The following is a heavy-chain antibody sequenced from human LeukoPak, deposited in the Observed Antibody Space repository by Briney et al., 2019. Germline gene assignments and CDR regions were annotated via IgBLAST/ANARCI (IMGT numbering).Heavy chain of an antibody. CDR1: GFTFSSYG. Sequence: GGSLRLSCAASGFTFSSYGMHWVRQAPGKGLEWVAFIRYDGSNKYYADSVKGRFTISRDNSKNTLYLQMNGLRAEDTAVYYCAKGSSGYDLGYYYYYGMDVWGQGTTVTVSS. V-gene: IGHV3-30*02. CDR2: IRYDGSNK. CDR3: AKGSSGYDLGYYYYYGMDV. D-gene: IGHD5-12*01. J-gene: IGHJ6*02.